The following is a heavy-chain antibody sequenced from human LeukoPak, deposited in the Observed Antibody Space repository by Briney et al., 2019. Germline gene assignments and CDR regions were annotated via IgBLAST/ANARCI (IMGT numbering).Heavy chain of an antibody. CDR2: INPNSGGT. J-gene: IGHJ6*03. CDR3: ARGPYYDILTGYYYYMDV. V-gene: IGHV1-2*02. Sequence: ASVKVSCKASGYTFTGYYMHWVRQAPGQGLEWMGWINPNSGGTNYAQKFQGRVTMTRDTSISTAYMELRSLRSDDTAVYYCARGPYYDILTGYYYYMDVWGKGTTVTISS. D-gene: IGHD3-9*01. CDR1: GYTFTGYY.